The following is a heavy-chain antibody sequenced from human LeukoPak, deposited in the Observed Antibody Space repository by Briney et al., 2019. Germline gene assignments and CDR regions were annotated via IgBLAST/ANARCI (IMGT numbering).Heavy chain of an antibody. J-gene: IGHJ5*02. CDR1: GGSISSYY. D-gene: IGHD1-26*01. CDR2: IYYSGST. V-gene: IGHV4-59*01. Sequence: SETLSLTCTVSGGSISSYYWSWIRQPPWKGLEWIGDIYYSGSTNYNPSLKSRVSISVDTSKNQFSLKLSSVTAADTAVYFCARDNSVGDYAWWFDPWGQGTLVTVSS. CDR3: ARDNSVGDYAWWFDP.